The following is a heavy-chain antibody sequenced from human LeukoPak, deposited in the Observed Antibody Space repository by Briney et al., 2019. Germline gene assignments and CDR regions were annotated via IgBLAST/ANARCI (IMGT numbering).Heavy chain of an antibody. CDR1: GGSISSYY. CDR2: IYYSGST. J-gene: IGHJ4*02. CDR3: ARQAISGYDPPPFDS. V-gene: IGHV4-59*08. Sequence: SETLSLTCTVSGGSISSYYWSWIRQPPGKGLEWIGYIYYSGSTNYNPSLKSRVTISVDTSKNQFSLKLSSVTAADTALYYCARQAISGYDPPPFDSWGQGTLVTVSS. D-gene: IGHD5-12*01.